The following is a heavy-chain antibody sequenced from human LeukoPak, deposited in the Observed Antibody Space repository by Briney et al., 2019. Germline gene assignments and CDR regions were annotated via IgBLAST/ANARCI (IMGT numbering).Heavy chain of an antibody. Sequence: ASVKVSCKASGYTFTSYDINWVRQATGQGLEWMGWMNPNSGNTGYAQKFQGRVTMTRNTSISTAYMELSSLRSEDTAVYYCARGSGNYYYYGMDVWGQGTTVTVSS. D-gene: IGHD1-26*01. J-gene: IGHJ6*02. CDR3: ARGSGNYYYYGMDV. V-gene: IGHV1-8*01. CDR2: MNPNSGNT. CDR1: GYTFTSYD.